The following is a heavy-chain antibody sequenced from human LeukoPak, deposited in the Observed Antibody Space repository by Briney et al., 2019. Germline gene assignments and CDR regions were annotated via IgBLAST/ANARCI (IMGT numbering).Heavy chain of an antibody. J-gene: IGHJ4*02. CDR2: INHSGST. D-gene: IGHD3-10*01. Sequence: SETLSLTCAVYGGSFSGYYWSWIRQPPGKGLEWIGEINHSGSTNYNPPLKSRVTISVDTSKNQFSLKLSSVTAADTAVYYCARETYGSGRKHDYWGQGTLVTVSS. CDR1: GGSFSGYY. CDR3: ARETYGSGRKHDY. V-gene: IGHV4-34*01.